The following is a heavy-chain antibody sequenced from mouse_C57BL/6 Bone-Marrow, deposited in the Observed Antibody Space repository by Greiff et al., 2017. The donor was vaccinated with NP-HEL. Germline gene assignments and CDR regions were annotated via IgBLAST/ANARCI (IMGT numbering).Heavy chain of an antibody. V-gene: IGHV1-82*01. CDR1: GYAFSSSW. CDR3: ARSAYYFDY. J-gene: IGHJ2*01. Sequence: QVQLQQSGAELVKPGASVKISCKASGYAFSSSWMNWVKQRPGKGLEWIGRIYPGDGDTNYNGKFKGKATLTADKSSSTAYMQLSSLTSEDSAVYFCARSAYYFDYWGQGTTLTVSS. CDR2: IYPGDGDT.